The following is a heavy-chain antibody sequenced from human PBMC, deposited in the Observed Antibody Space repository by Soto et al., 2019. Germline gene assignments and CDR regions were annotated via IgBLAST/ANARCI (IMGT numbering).Heavy chain of an antibody. D-gene: IGHD3-16*01. CDR1: GFTFRSYA. CDR3: AKDLWADYIWVDAFDI. J-gene: IGHJ3*02. Sequence: EVQLLESGGGLVQPGGSLRLSCAASGFTFRSYAMSWVRQAPGKGLEWVSAISGSGGSTYYADSVKGRFTISRDNSKNTVYGQMNSLRREDTAVYYCAKDLWADYIWVDAFDIWGQGTMVTVSS. V-gene: IGHV3-23*01. CDR2: ISGSGGST.